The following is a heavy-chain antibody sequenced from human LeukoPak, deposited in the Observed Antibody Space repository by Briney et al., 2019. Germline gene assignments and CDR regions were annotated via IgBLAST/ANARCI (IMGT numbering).Heavy chain of an antibody. CDR3: AKDMYSSSVPNWFDP. V-gene: IGHV3-30*04. CDR1: GFTFSSYA. J-gene: IGHJ5*02. D-gene: IGHD6-13*01. Sequence: PGGSLRLSCAASGFTFSSYAMHWVRQAPGKGLEWVAVISYDGSNKYYADSVKGRFTISRDNSKNTLYLQMNSLRAEDTAVYYCAKDMYSSSVPNWFDPWGQGILVTVSS. CDR2: ISYDGSNK.